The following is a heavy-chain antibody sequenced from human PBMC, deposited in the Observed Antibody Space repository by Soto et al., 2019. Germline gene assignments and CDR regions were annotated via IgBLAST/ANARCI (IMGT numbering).Heavy chain of an antibody. CDR2: IYTSGST. CDR3: ATSSSWYRYYYYRMDV. CDR1: GGSISSYY. J-gene: IGHJ6*02. D-gene: IGHD6-13*01. Sequence: PSETLSLTCTVSGGSISSYYWSWIRQPAGKGLEWIGRIYTSGSTNYNPSLKSRVTMSVDTSKNQFSLKLSSVTAADTAVYYCATSSSWYRYYYYRMDVWGQGTTVTVSS. V-gene: IGHV4-4*07.